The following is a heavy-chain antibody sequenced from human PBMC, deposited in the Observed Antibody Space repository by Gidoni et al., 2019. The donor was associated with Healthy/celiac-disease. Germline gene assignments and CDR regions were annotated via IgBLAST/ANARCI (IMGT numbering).Heavy chain of an antibody. CDR1: GFTFGDYA. D-gene: IGHD5-18*01. CDR3: TRHRGETAMPDQNPDY. CDR2: IRSKAYGGTT. J-gene: IGHJ4*02. Sequence: EVQLVESGGGLVKPGRSLRLSCTASGFTFGDYAMSWFRQAPGQGLEWVGFIRSKAYGGTTEYAVSVKGRFTISRDDSKSIAYLQMNSLKTEDTAVYYCTRHRGETAMPDQNPDYWGQGTLVTVSS. V-gene: IGHV3-49*05.